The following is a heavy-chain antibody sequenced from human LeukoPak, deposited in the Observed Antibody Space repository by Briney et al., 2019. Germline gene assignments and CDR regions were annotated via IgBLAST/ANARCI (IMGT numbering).Heavy chain of an antibody. V-gene: IGHV3-33*06. CDR3: AKEGSSWSSSDLDY. D-gene: IGHD6-13*01. Sequence: GGSLRLSCAASGFTFSSYGMHWVRQAPGKGLEWVAVIWYDGSNKYYADSVKGRFTISRDNSKNTLYLQMNSLRAEDTAVYYCAKEGSSWSSSDLDYWGQGTLVTVSS. CDR1: GFTFSSYG. CDR2: IWYDGSNK. J-gene: IGHJ4*02.